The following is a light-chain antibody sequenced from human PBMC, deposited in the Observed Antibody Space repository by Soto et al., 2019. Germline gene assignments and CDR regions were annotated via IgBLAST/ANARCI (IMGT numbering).Light chain of an antibody. V-gene: IGKV1-5*03. CDR1: QSISIW. J-gene: IGKJ1*01. CDR3: QQYNSDST. CDR2: KAS. Sequence: DIQMTQSPXXLSASVGDRVTITCRASQSISIWLAWYQQKPGKAPKLLIYKASSLESGVPSRFSGSGSGTEFTLTINSLQPDDFATYYCQQYNSDSTFGQGTKVEIK.